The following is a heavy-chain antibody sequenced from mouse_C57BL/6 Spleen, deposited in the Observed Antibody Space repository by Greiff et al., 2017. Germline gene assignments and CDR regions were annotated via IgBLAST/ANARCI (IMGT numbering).Heavy chain of an antibody. J-gene: IGHJ2*01. D-gene: IGHD3-3*01. Sequence: VKLQQPGAELVMPGASVKLSCKASGYTFTSYWMHWVKQRPGQGLEWIGEIDPSDSYTNYNQKFKGKSTLTVDKSSSTAYMQLSSLTSEDSAVYYCARGGTRYFDYWGQGTTLTVSS. CDR2: IDPSDSYT. CDR3: ARGGTRYFDY. V-gene: IGHV1-69*01. CDR1: GYTFTSYW.